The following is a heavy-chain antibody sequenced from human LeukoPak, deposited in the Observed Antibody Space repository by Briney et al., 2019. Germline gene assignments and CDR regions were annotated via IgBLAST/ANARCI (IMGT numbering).Heavy chain of an antibody. J-gene: IGHJ4*02. CDR1: GFTFSSYS. CDR2: ISSSGSTI. CDR3: ARDPYGDYARYFDY. V-gene: IGHV3-48*04. D-gene: IGHD4-17*01. Sequence: GGSLRLSCAASGFTFSSYSMNWVRQAPGKGLEWVSYISSSGSTIYYADSVKGRFTISRDNAKNSLYLQMNNLRAEDTAVYYCARDPYGDYARYFDYWGQGTLVTVSS.